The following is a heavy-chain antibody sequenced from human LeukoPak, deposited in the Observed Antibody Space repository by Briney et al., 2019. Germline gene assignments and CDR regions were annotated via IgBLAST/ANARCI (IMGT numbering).Heavy chain of an antibody. CDR2: IIPLSGTA. D-gene: IGHD1-1*01. Sequence: ASVKVSCKASGGTFSSFAFSWVRQAPGRGLEWMGGIIPLSGTANYAQRFQGRVTITTDESTTTAYMDLTSLRSEDTAVYYCARGLTTGTTILWFDSWGQGTLVTVSS. V-gene: IGHV1-69*05. CDR3: ARGLTTGTTILWFDS. CDR1: GGTFSSFA. J-gene: IGHJ5*01.